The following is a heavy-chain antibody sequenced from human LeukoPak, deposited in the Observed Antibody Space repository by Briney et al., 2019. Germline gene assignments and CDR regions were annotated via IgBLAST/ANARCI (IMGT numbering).Heavy chain of an antibody. CDR3: ARGALRYSDY. CDR1: GFTFSHYW. Sequence: GGSLRLSCAASGFTFSHYWMHWVRQAPGKGLVWVSRINSDGSSTSYADSVKGRFTISRDNAKNSLYLQMNSLRDEDTAVYYCARGALRYSDYWGQGTLVTVSS. D-gene: IGHD3-9*01. CDR2: INSDGSST. J-gene: IGHJ4*02. V-gene: IGHV3-74*01.